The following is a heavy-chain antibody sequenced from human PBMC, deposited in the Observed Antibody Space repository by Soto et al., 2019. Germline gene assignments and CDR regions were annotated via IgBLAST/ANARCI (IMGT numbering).Heavy chain of an antibody. J-gene: IGHJ3*02. Sequence: SETLSLTCTVSGGSISSYYWSWIRQPPGKGLEWIGYIYYSGSTNYNPSLKSRVTISVDTSKNQFSLKLSSVTAADTAVYYCARRAGYDAFDIWGQGTMVTVSS. CDR1: GGSISSYY. CDR3: ARRAGYDAFDI. V-gene: IGHV4-59*01. D-gene: IGHD3-9*01. CDR2: IYYSGST.